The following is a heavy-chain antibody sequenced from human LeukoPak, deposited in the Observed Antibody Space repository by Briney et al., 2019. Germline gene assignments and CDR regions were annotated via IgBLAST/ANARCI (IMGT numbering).Heavy chain of an antibody. V-gene: IGHV5-51*01. CDR3: ARWAYYDFWSGPHYFGY. CDR1: GYSFTSYW. D-gene: IGHD3-3*01. J-gene: IGHJ4*02. CDR2: IYPGDSDT. Sequence: GESLKISCKGSGYSFTSYWIGWVRQMPGKGLEWMGIIYPGDSDTRYSPSFQGQVTISADKSISTAYLQWSSLKASDTAKYYCARWAYYDFWSGPHYFGYWGQGTLATVSS.